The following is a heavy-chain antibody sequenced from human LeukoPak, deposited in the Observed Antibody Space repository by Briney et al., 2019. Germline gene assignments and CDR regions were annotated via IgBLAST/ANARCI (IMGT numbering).Heavy chain of an antibody. D-gene: IGHD2-15*01. CDR1: GGSISSYY. Sequence: SETLSLTCTVSGGSISSYYWSWIRQPPGKGLEWIGYIYYSGSTNYNPSLKSRVTISVDTSKNQFSLKLSSVTAADTAVYYCARDSQERGYCSGGSCYSNYYYGMDVWGQGTAVTVSS. CDR2: IYYSGST. V-gene: IGHV4-59*01. J-gene: IGHJ6*02. CDR3: ARDSQERGYCSGGSCYSNYYYGMDV.